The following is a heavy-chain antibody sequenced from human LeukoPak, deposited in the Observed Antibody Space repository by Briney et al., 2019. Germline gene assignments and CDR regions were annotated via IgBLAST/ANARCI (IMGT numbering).Heavy chain of an antibody. Sequence: PGGSLRLSCTTSGFTFGDYAMSWFRQAPGKGLEWVGFIRSKIYGGAIEYAASVKGGFTISRDDSKSIAYLQMNSLRTEDTGLYYCARDQLGGDPDDYYYYYMDVWGKGTTVTVSS. CDR3: ARDQLGGDPDDYYYYYMDV. CDR2: IRSKIYGGAI. CDR1: GFTFGDYA. V-gene: IGHV3-49*03. D-gene: IGHD4-17*01. J-gene: IGHJ6*03.